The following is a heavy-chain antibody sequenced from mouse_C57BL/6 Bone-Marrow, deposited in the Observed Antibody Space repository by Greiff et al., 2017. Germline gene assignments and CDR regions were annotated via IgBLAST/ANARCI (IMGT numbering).Heavy chain of an antibody. Sequence: QVQLQQPGAELVKPGASVKLSCKASGYTFTSYWMHWVKQRPGQGLEWIGMIHPKSGSTNYNEKFKSKATLTVDKSSSTAYMQLSSLTSEDSAVYYCARWAYGSSLYWDFDVWGTGTTVTVSS. CDR3: ARWAYGSSLYWDFDV. J-gene: IGHJ1*03. D-gene: IGHD1-1*01. CDR2: IHPKSGST. CDR1: GYTFTSYW. V-gene: IGHV1-64*01.